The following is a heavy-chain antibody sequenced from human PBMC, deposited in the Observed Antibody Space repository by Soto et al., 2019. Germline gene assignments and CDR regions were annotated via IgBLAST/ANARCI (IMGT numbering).Heavy chain of an antibody. J-gene: IGHJ5*02. CDR2: INAGNGNT. CDR1: GYIFTSYA. Sequence: ASVKVSCKASGYIFTSYAMHWGRQAPGQRLEWMGWINAGNGNTKYSQKFQGRVTITRDTSASTAYLELSSLRSEDTAVYYCARSNVEYQLICGWFDPWGQGTLVTVSS. CDR3: ARSNVEYQLICGWFDP. D-gene: IGHD2-2*01. V-gene: IGHV1-3*01.